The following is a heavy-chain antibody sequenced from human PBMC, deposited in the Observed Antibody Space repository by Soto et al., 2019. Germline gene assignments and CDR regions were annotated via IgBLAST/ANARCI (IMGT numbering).Heavy chain of an antibody. Sequence: LSLTCTVSGGSVSSGSYYWSWIRQPPGKGLEWIGYIYYSGSTNYNPSLKSRVTISVDTSKNQFSLKLSSVTAADTAVYYCAMKYSSSSGFDYWGQGTLVTVSS. CDR3: AMKYSSSSGFDY. CDR1: GGSVSSGSYY. J-gene: IGHJ4*02. D-gene: IGHD6-6*01. CDR2: IYYSGST. V-gene: IGHV4-61*01.